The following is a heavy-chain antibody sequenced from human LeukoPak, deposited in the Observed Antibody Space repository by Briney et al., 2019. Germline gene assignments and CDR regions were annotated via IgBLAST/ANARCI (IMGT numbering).Heavy chain of an antibody. CDR3: ARLPYDFWSGYSPSG. D-gene: IGHD3-3*01. CDR2: ISSSGSTI. Sequence: GGSLRLSCAASGFTFSSYEMNWVRQAPGKGLEWASYISSSGSTIYYADSVKGRFTISRDNAKNSLYLQMNSLRAEDTAVYYCARLPYDFWSGYSPSGWGQGTLVTVSS. J-gene: IGHJ4*02. V-gene: IGHV3-48*03. CDR1: GFTFSSYE.